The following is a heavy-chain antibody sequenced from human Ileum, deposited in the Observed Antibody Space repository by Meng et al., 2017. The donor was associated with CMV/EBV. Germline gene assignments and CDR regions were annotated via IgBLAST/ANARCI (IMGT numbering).Heavy chain of an antibody. V-gene: IGHV3-64*01. CDR3: AAYGPGSYSVDY. CDR2: ISQNAGTT. Sequence: SCAASGFTFSSYAMHWVRQAPGKGLEYVSSISQNAGTTNYAKSVEGRFTISRDNSKNTLYLQMGSLRPDDMAVYYCAAYGPGSYSVDYWGQGTLVTVSS. D-gene: IGHD3-10*01. CDR1: GFTFSSYA. J-gene: IGHJ4*02.